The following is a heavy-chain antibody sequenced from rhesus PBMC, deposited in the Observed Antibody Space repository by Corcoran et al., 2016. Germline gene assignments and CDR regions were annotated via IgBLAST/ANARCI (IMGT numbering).Heavy chain of an antibody. CDR1: GDSISSGYY. Sequence: QVQLQESGPGLVKPSETLSLTCAVSGDSISSGYYWGWIRPPPGKGLVWIGHISSGGRNYLNPSLKSRVTISTDTSKNQFSLKLSSVTAADTAVYYCARRGELRLFDYWGQGVLVTVSS. J-gene: IGHJ4*01. CDR2: ISSGGRN. V-gene: IGHV4S14*01. CDR3: ARRGELRLFDY. D-gene: IGHD1-44*01.